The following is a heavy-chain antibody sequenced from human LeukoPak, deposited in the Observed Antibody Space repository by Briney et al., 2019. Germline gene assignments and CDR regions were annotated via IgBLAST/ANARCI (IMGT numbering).Heavy chain of an antibody. Sequence: IPSETLSLTCTVSGGSISSGSYYWSWIRQPAGKGLEWIGRIYTSGSTNYNPSLKSRVTISVDTSKNQFSLKLSSVTAADTAVYYCASHRAGYFDYWGQGTLVTVSS. CDR3: ASHRAGYFDY. CDR2: IYTSGST. V-gene: IGHV4-61*02. J-gene: IGHJ4*02. CDR1: GGSISSGSYY. D-gene: IGHD1-14*01.